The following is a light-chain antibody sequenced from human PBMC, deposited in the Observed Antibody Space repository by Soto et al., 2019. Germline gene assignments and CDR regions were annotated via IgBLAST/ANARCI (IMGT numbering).Light chain of an antibody. CDR3: QQYNSWPLT. CDR1: QSISIN. CDR2: GAS. J-gene: IGKJ4*01. V-gene: IGKV3-15*01. Sequence: EIVLTQSPGTLSVSPGERATLSCRASQSISINLAWYQQRPGQTPRLLIYGASTGATGIPARFSGSGSGTEFTLTISSLQSVDFAVYYCQQYNSWPLTFGGGTKVDIK.